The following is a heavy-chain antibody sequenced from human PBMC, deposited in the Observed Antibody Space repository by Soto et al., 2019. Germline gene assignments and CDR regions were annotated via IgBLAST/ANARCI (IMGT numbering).Heavy chain of an antibody. D-gene: IGHD3-22*01. J-gene: IGHJ4*02. CDR3: VKESYEGAYGDF. CDR2: ITRDGTI. CDR1: GFIFTNYA. Sequence: EVQLLESGGGLVQPGESLRLSCAASGFIFTNYAMSWVRQAPGEGLEGVSAITRDGTIYYTESVKGRFTISRDNSKNTVYMQMNSLRAEDTALYYCVKESYEGAYGDFRGQGTLVTVSS. V-gene: IGHV3-23*01.